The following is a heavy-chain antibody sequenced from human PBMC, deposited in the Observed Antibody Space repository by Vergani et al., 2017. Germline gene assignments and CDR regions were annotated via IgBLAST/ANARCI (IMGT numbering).Heavy chain of an antibody. V-gene: IGHV4-59*04. CDR1: GFTFSSAW. J-gene: IGHJ4*02. CDR2: LHYTGTT. Sequence: VQPVESGGGLVKPGGSLRLSCTTSGFTFSSAWMSWVRQSPGKGLDWIGNLHYTGTTYYKPSLMGRVKMSIDASKSQFSLKLTSVTAADTAIYYCARAGPYDSGGYYYLFDSWGQGTLVTVSS. D-gene: IGHD3-22*01. CDR3: ARAGPYDSGGYYYLFDS.